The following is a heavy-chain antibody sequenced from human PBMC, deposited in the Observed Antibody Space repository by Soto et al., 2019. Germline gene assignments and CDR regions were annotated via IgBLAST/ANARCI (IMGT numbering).Heavy chain of an antibody. CDR1: GGSISSYY. Sequence: SETLSLTYTVSGGSISSYYWSWIRQPPGKGLEWIGYIYYSGSTNYNPSLKSRVTISVDTSKNQFSLKLSSVTAADTAVYYCARLPVVAATYYYYYYMDVWGKGTTVTVSS. CDR3: ARLPVVAATYYYYYYMDV. D-gene: IGHD2-15*01. V-gene: IGHV4-59*08. CDR2: IYYSGST. J-gene: IGHJ6*03.